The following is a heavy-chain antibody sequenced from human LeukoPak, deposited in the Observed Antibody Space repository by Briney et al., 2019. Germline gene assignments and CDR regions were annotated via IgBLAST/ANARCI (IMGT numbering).Heavy chain of an antibody. CDR3: ARSGMGYSGYDSTYYFDY. V-gene: IGHV1-18*01. CDR1: GYTFTSYG. Sequence: GASVKVSCKASGYTFTSYGISWVRQAPGQGLEWMGWISAYNGNTNYAQKLQGRVTMTTDTSTSTAYMELRSLRSDDTAVYYRARSGMGYSGYDSTYYFDYWGQGTLVTVSS. J-gene: IGHJ4*02. D-gene: IGHD5-12*01. CDR2: ISAYNGNT.